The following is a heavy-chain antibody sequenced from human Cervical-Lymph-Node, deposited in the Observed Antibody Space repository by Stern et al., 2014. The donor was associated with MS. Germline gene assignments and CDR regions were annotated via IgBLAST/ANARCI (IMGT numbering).Heavy chain of an antibody. CDR1: GFVFRRYA. J-gene: IGHJ4*02. CDR2: ISYDGRDK. CDR3: AKGGSGSYLD. V-gene: IGHV3-30*04. D-gene: IGHD1-26*01. Sequence: VQLLESGGGEVQPGRSLRLSCAASGFVFRRYALHWVRQAPGKGLECVALISYDGRDKYYTDSVKGRFTVSRDNSNNTVDLEMNSLRLEDTAVYYCAKGGSGSYLDWGQGSLVTVSS.